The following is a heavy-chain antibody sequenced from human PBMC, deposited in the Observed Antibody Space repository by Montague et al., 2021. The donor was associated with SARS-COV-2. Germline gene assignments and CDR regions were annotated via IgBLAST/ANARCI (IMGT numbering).Heavy chain of an antibody. Sequence: SETLSLTCSVSSGSIISSGYYWCWLRPPPGKELEWIGNIYYSGTTYYNPSLQSRGTISVDTSKNHLSLRLSSVTAADTAVYFCARGMIRGVTTPFDYWGQGSQVTVSS. V-gene: IGHV4-39*02. D-gene: IGHD3-10*01. CDR2: IYYSGTT. J-gene: IGHJ4*02. CDR3: ARGMIRGVTTPFDY. CDR1: SGSIISSGYY.